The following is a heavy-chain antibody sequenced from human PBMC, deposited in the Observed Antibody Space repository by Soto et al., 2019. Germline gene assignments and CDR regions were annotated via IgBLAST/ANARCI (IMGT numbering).Heavy chain of an antibody. CDR2: TYYRSKWYN. V-gene: IGHV6-1*01. CDR1: GDSVSSNSAA. CDR3: ARVRRDMYSSSSAFDYYYGTDV. Sequence: SQTLSLTCAISGDSVSSNSAAWNWIRQSPSRGLEWLGGTYYRSKWYNDYAVSVKSRITINPDTSKNQFSLQLNSVTPEDTAVYYCARVRRDMYSSSSAFDYYYGTDVWGQGTTVTVSS. D-gene: IGHD6-6*01. J-gene: IGHJ6*02.